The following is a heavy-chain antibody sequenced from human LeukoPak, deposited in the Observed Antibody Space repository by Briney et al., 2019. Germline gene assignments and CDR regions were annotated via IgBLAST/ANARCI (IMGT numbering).Heavy chain of an antibody. V-gene: IGHV4-34*01. Sequence: SETLSLTCAVYGGSFSGYYWSWIRQPPGKGLEWIGEINHSGSTNYNPSLKSRVTISVDTSKNQFSLKLSSVTAADTAVYYCARVDGDYAPEAFDYWGQGTLVTVSS. CDR3: ARVDGDYAPEAFDY. J-gene: IGHJ4*02. D-gene: IGHD4-17*01. CDR1: GGSFSGYY. CDR2: INHSGST.